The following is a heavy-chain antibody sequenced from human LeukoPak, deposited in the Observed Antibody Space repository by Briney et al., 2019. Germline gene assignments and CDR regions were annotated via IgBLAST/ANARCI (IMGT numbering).Heavy chain of an antibody. J-gene: IGHJ5*02. V-gene: IGHV1-69*05. CDR2: IIPIFGTA. D-gene: IGHD3-22*01. Sequence: ASVKVSCKASGGTFSSYAISWVRQAPGQGLEWMGRIIPIFGTANYAQKFQGRVTITTDESTSTAYMELSSLRSEDTAVYYCAGYTYYYSSGYPPWGQEPLLTASS. CDR3: AGYTYYYSSGYPP. CDR1: GGTFSSYA.